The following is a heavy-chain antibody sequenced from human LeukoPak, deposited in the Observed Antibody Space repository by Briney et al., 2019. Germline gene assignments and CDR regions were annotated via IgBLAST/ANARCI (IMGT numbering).Heavy chain of an antibody. D-gene: IGHD6-13*01. CDR3: ARVMAAVGIYHYFDY. V-gene: IGHV3-66*01. J-gene: IGHJ4*02. Sequence: PGGSLRLSCAASGFTVSSNYMSCVRQAPGKGLEWVSLIYSGESGGNTYYADSVKGRFTISRDTSKNTLYLQMNNLRAEDTAVYYCARVMAAVGIYHYFDYWGQGTLVTVSS. CDR1: GFTVSSNY. CDR2: IYSGESGGNT.